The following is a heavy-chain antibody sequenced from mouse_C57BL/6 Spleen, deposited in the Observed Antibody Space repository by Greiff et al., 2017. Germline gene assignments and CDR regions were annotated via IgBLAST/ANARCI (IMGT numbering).Heavy chain of an antibody. J-gene: IGHJ3*01. CDR3: TRYGSSYGWFAY. Sequence: QVQLQQSGAELVRPGASVTLSCKASGYTFTDYEMHWVQQTPVHGLEWIGAIDPETGGTAYNQKFKGKAILTADESSSTAYMELRSLTSEDSAVYYCTRYGSSYGWFAYWGQGTLVTVSA. CDR2: IDPETGGT. CDR1: GYTFTDYE. D-gene: IGHD1-1*01. V-gene: IGHV1-15*01.